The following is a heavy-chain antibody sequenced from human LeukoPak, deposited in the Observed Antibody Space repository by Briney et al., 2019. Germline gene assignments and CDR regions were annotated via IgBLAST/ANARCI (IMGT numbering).Heavy chain of an antibody. CDR2: ISYDGSNK. J-gene: IGHJ4*02. D-gene: IGHD3-22*01. V-gene: IGHV3-30*18. CDR1: GFTFSSYW. Sequence: GGSLRLSCAASGFTFSSYWMSWVRQAPGKGLEWVAVISYDGSNKYYADSVKGRFTISRDNSKNTLYLQMNSLRAEDTAVYYCAKPVGDYYDSSGYYFDYWGQGTLVTVSS. CDR3: AKPVGDYYDSSGYYFDY.